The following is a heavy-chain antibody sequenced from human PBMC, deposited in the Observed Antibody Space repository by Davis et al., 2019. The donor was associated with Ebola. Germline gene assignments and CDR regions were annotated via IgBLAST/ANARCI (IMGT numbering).Heavy chain of an antibody. D-gene: IGHD1-1*01. J-gene: IGHJ4*02. CDR3: ARAQFPTTSDH. CDR2: ISAYNGNT. Sequence: ASVKVSCKASGFPFTIYGISWVRQAPGQGLEWMGWISAYNGNTNYAQKLQGRVTMTTDTSTSTAYMEVGSLRSDDTAVYYCARAQFPTTSDHWGQGTLVTVSS. V-gene: IGHV1-18*04. CDR1: GFPFTIYG.